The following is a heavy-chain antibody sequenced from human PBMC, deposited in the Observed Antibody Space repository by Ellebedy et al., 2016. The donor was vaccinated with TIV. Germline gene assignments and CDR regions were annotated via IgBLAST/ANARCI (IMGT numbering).Heavy chain of an antibody. CDR1: GASTSPYY. Sequence: MPSETLSPTCSVSGASTSPYYWSWFRQPPGKGLQWIGFSYYSGPTNYNPTLKSRVTISVDTPKNQVSLMLTSVTAADTAVYYCASAPNQDFYDYWGQGTLVTVSS. V-gene: IGHV4-59*01. CDR3: ASAPNQDFYDY. CDR2: SYYSGPT. J-gene: IGHJ4*02.